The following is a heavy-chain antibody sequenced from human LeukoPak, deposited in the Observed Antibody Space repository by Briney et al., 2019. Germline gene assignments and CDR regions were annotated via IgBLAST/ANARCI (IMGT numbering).Heavy chain of an antibody. CDR1: GGTFSSHA. CDR2: IIPIFGTA. CDR3: ARSRYCSGGSCYSVYFDY. J-gene: IGHJ4*02. D-gene: IGHD2-15*01. V-gene: IGHV1-69*01. Sequence: SVKVSCKASGGTFSSHAISWVRQAPGQGLEWMGGIIPIFGTANYAQKFQGRVTITADESTSTAYMELSSLRSEDTAVYYCARSRYCSGGSCYSVYFDYWGQGTLVSVSS.